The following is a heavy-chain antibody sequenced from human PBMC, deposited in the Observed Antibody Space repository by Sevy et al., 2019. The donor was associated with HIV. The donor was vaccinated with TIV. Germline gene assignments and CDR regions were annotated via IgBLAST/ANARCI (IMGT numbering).Heavy chain of an antibody. Sequence: ASVKVSCKASGYTFTSYGISWVRQAPGQGLEWMGWISAYNGNTNYAQKLQGRVTMTTDTSTSTAYMELRRLRSDDTAVYYCARDQLSLLTTVTRDAFDIWGQGTMVTVSS. D-gene: IGHD4-17*01. CDR2: ISAYNGNT. CDR1: GYTFTSYG. J-gene: IGHJ3*02. CDR3: ARDQLSLLTTVTRDAFDI. V-gene: IGHV1-18*04.